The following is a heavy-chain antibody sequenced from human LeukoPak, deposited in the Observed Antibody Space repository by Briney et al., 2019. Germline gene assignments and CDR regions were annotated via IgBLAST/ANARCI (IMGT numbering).Heavy chain of an antibody. J-gene: IGHJ4*02. D-gene: IGHD4-17*01. CDR1: GYSFTSYW. V-gene: IGHV5-51*01. CDR3: ARYDAVTTCTDY. CDR2: IYPGDSDA. Sequence: GESLKISCKGSGYSFTSYWIGWVPQMPGKGLEWMGIIYPGDSDARYSPFFQGQATISADKSLSTPYLQWSSLKASDTAMYYCARYDAVTTCTDYWGQGTLVTVSS.